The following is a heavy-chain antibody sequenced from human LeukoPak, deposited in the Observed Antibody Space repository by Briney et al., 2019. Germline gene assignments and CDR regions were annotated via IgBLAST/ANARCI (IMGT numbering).Heavy chain of an antibody. V-gene: IGHV4-31*03. CDR3: ARAPRAVVAAHLYFDY. D-gene: IGHD2-15*01. CDR2: IYYSGST. CDR1: GGSISSGGYY. J-gene: IGHJ4*02. Sequence: PSETLSLTCTVSGGSISSGGYYWSWIRQHPGKGLEWIGYIYYSGSTYYNPPLKSRVTISVDTSKNQFSLKLSSVTAADTAVYYCARAPRAVVAAHLYFDYWGQGTLVTVSS.